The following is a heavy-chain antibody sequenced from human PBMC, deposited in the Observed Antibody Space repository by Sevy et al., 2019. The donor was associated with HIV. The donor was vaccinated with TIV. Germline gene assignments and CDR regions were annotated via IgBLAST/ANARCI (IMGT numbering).Heavy chain of an antibody. CDR1: GFSFNNHW. CDR3: ARLPTGLQSFNYLLSTFFDS. J-gene: IGHJ4*02. D-gene: IGHD3-9*01. CDR2: IKHDGSEK. V-gene: IGHV3-7*01. Sequence: GGSLRLSCAASGFSFNNHWMSWVRQAPEKGLEWVANIKHDGSEKYYGDSWEGRFTVSRDNAKNSLFLQINSLRVEDTAVYFCARLPTGLQSFNYLLSTFFDSWGQGTLVTVSS.